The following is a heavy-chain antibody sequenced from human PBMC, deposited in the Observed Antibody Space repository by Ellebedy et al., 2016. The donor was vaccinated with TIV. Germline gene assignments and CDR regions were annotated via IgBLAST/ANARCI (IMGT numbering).Heavy chain of an antibody. J-gene: IGHJ4*02. Sequence: KVSCKGSGYSFISYWIGWVRQIPGKGLEWMGYTYPGDSDTRDSPSFQGQVTISVDKSISTAYLQWRSLKASDTAIYYCARGDRGSGWYWDKWGQGTLVTFSS. D-gene: IGHD6-19*01. CDR3: ARGDRGSGWYWDK. V-gene: IGHV5-51*01. CDR2: TYPGDSDT. CDR1: GYSFISYW.